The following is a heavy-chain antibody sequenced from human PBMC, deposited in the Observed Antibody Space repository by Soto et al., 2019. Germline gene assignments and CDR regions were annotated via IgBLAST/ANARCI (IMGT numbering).Heavy chain of an antibody. D-gene: IGHD3-10*01. V-gene: IGHV4-30-4*01. J-gene: IGHJ4*02. CDR3: ARVLSMVRGVIRGYYFDY. Sequence: QVQLQESGPGLVKPSQTLSLTCTVSGGSISSGEYYWSWIRQPPGKGLEWIGYIYYSGSTYYNPSLKRRVTISVDTSKNQFSLKLSSVTAADTAVYYCARVLSMVRGVIRGYYFDYWGQGTLVTVSS. CDR1: GGSISSGEYY. CDR2: IYYSGST.